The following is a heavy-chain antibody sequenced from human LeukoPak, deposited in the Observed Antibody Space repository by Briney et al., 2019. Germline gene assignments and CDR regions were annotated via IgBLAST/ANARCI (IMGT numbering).Heavy chain of an antibody. CDR2: IRSKAYGGTT. J-gene: IGHJ4*02. D-gene: IGHD6-13*01. CDR1: GFTFGDYA. V-gene: IGHV3-49*03. CDR3: TREDSSSWSPVLFDY. Sequence: PGGSLRLSCTASGFTFGDYAMSWFRQAPGKGLEWVGFIRSKAYGGTTEYAASVKGRFTISRDDSKSIAYLQMNSLKTEDTAVYYCTREDSSSWSPVLFDYWGQGTLVTVSS.